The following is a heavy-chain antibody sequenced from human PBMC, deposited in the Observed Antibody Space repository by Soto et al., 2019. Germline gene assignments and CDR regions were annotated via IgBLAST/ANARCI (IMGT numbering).Heavy chain of an antibody. J-gene: IGHJ6*02. CDR3: TRDRGFGMDV. V-gene: IGHV4-31*03. Sequence: QVPLQESGPGLVKPSQTLSLTCNVSGGSISGGRYYWNWIRQHPGKGLEWIGNIYDNGITYYNSSLKSRVIISEDTSKNQFSLRLSSVTAADTAVYYCTRDRGFGMDVWGQGTTVTVS. CDR1: GGSISGGRYY. CDR2: IYDNGIT.